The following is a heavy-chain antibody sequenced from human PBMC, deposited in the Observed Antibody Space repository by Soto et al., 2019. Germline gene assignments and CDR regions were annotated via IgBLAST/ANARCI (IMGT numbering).Heavy chain of an antibody. D-gene: IGHD2-2*01. CDR3: ARDVRSTIVVVPAASYYYYYYMDV. J-gene: IGHJ6*03. V-gene: IGHV3-7*01. CDR2: IKQDGSEK. CDR1: GFTFSSYW. Sequence: GGSLRLSCAASGFTFSSYWMSWVRQAPGKGLEWVANIKQDGSEKYYVDSVKGRFTISRDNAKNSLYLQMNSLRAEDTAVYYCARDVRSTIVVVPAASYYYYYYMDVWGKGTTVTVSS.